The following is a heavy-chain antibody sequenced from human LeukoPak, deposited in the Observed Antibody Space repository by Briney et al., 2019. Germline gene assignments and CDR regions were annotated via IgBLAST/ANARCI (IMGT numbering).Heavy chain of an antibody. CDR3: TQGAGWLIDY. CDR2: VHNSGST. V-gene: IGHV4-61*08. CDR1: GGSISSDDYY. J-gene: IGHJ4*02. D-gene: IGHD3-16*01. Sequence: PSQTLSLTCTVSGGSISSDDYYWGWIRQPPGRGLEWIGYVHNSGSTTYNPSLKSRGTIVLDTSRNQFSLRLSSVTAADTAVYYCTQGAGWLIDYWGQGILVSVSS.